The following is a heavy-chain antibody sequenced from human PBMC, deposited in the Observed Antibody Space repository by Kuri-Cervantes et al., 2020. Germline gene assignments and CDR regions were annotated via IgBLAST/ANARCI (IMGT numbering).Heavy chain of an antibody. D-gene: IGHD1-7*01. CDR1: GYPISSGYY. J-gene: IGHJ5*02. CDR2: IYHSGST. CDR3: ARQGSWYNWNYAHWFDP. Sequence: SQTLSLTCAVSGYPISSGYYWGWIRQPPGKGLEWIGSIYHSGSTYYNPSLKSRVTISVDTSKNQFSLKLSSVTAADTAVYYCARQGSWYNWNYAHWFDPWGQGTLVTVSS. V-gene: IGHV4-38-2*01.